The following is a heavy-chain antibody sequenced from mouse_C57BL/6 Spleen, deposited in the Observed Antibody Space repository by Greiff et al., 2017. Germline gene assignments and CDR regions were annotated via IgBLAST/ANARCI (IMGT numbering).Heavy chain of an antibody. CDR2: INPSNGGT. J-gene: IGHJ3*01. CDR1: GYTFTSYG. V-gene: IGHV1-53*01. CDR3: GRRGFSDGFAY. Sequence: VQLQQPGTELVKPGASVKLSCKASGYTFTSYGLHWVKQRPGQGLEWIGNINPSNGGTNYNEKFKSKATVTVDKSSSTAYMQVSSLTSEDAAVFDCGRRGFSDGFAYWGQGTLVTVSA.